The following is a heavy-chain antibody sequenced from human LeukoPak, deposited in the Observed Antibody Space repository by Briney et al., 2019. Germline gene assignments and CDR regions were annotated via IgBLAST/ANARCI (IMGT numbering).Heavy chain of an antibody. CDR3: ARGSFDTSDYNYIGFDY. CDR1: GGSISSHY. J-gene: IGHJ4*02. V-gene: IGHV4-59*11. D-gene: IGHD3-22*01. CDR2: IYNSGST. Sequence: PSETLSLTCTVSGGSISSHYWSWLRQPPGKGLEWIGYIYNSGSTNYNPSLKSRLTISIDTSKSQFSLKLTSVTAADTAVYYCARGSFDTSDYNYIGFDYWGQGTLLTVSS.